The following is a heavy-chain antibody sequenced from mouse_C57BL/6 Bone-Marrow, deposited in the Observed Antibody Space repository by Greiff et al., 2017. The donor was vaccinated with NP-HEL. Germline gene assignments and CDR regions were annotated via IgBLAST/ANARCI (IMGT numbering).Heavy chain of an antibody. CDR1: GYTFTDYE. Sequence: VNLVESGAELVRPGASVTLSCKASGYTFTDYEMHWVKQTPVHGLEWIGAIDPETGGTAYNQKFKGKAILTADKSSSTAYMELRSLTSEDSAVYYCTRSGYSPWCAYWGQGTLVTVSA. CDR2: IDPETGGT. V-gene: IGHV1-15*01. D-gene: IGHD1-3*01. CDR3: TRSGYSPWCAY. J-gene: IGHJ3*01.